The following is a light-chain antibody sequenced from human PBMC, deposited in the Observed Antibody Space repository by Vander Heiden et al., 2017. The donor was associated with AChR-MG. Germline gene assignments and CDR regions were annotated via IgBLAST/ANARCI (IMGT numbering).Light chain of an antibody. V-gene: IGKV3-11*01. Sequence: EIVLTQPPATLASSPAARATLSCRASHSVSSYLAWYQQKPGQAPRLLIYEASNRATGIPARFSGSGSGTDFTLTISSLEPEDFAVYYCEQRSNWPPTTLGGGTKLEIK. CDR3: EQRSNWPPTT. J-gene: IGKJ4*01. CDR1: HSVSSY. CDR2: EAS.